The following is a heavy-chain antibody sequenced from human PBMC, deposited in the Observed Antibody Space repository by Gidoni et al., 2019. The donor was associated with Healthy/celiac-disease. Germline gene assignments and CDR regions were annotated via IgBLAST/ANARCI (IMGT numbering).Heavy chain of an antibody. CDR3: AKGELWGVSDY. J-gene: IGHJ4*02. V-gene: IGHV3-23*01. CDR1: GFTFSIYA. Sequence: EVQLLESGGGLVQPGGSLRLSCAASGFTFSIYAMGWVRQAPGKGLEVFSAISGSGGRTYYADSVKGRFTISRDNSKNTLYLQRNSLRAEDTAVYYCAKGELWGVSDYWGQGTLVTVSS. CDR2: ISGSGGRT. D-gene: IGHD3-16*01.